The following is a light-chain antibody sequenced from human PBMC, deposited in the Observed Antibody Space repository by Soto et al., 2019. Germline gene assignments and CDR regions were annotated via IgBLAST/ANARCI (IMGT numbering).Light chain of an antibody. CDR1: SSDVGGYNY. V-gene: IGLV2-14*01. Sequence: QSALTQPASVSGSLGRSITISCTGASSDVGGYNYVAWYQQHPGKAPKLMIFEVTNRPSGVSDRFAGSKFGNTASLTISGLQAEDEGDYDCSSYTTSSTLVFGGGTKLTVL. CDR3: SSYTTSSTLV. J-gene: IGLJ3*02. CDR2: EVT.